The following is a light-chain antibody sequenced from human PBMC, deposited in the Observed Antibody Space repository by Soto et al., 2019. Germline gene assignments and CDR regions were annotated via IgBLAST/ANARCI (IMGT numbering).Light chain of an antibody. CDR3: QQYNNWPYT. Sequence: EIVVMQSPATLSVSPGERATLSCRASQTVNSNLAWYQQKPGQAPRLLIYGASTRATGIPARFSGSGSGTEFTLTISSLQSEDFAVYYCQQYNNWPYTFGQGTKLEIK. V-gene: IGKV3-15*01. J-gene: IGKJ2*01. CDR1: QTVNSN. CDR2: GAS.